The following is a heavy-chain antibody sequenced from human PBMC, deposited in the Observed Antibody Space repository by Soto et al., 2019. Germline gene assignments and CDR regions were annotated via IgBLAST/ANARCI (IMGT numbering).Heavy chain of an antibody. Sequence: GGSLRLYCAASGFTFSSYAMSWVRQAPGKGLEWVSAISGSGGSTYYADSVKGRFTISRDNSKNTLYLQMNSLRAEDTAVYYCAGYVLGSFTVGYWGQGTLVTVSS. CDR2: ISGSGGST. V-gene: IGHV3-23*01. CDR3: AGYVLGSFTVGY. CDR1: GFTFSSYA. J-gene: IGHJ4*02. D-gene: IGHD3-3*02.